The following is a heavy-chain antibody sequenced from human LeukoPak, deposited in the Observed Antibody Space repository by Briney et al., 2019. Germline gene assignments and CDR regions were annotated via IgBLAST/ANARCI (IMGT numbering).Heavy chain of an antibody. CDR3: ARLWFGELLSSDY. V-gene: IGHV4-34*01. CDR1: GGSFSGYY. D-gene: IGHD3-10*01. Sequence: SEXLXXXCAVXGGSFSGYYWXWIRQPPGKGLEXIGEINHSGSTNYNPSLKSRVTISVDTSKNQFSLKLSSVTAADTAVYYCARLWFGELLSSDYWGQGTLVTVSS. J-gene: IGHJ4*02. CDR2: INHSGST.